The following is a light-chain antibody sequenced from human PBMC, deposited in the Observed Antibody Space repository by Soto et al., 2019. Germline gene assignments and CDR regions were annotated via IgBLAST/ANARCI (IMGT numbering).Light chain of an antibody. CDR1: QSVSSN. Sequence: EIVMTQSPSTLSVSPGERSTLSCMASQSVSSNLAWYQQKPGQAPRLLIYGASTRATGIPARFSGSGSGTEFTLTISSLQPDDFATYYCQHYNSYSEAFGQGTKVDIK. V-gene: IGKV3-15*01. CDR3: QHYNSYSEA. CDR2: GAS. J-gene: IGKJ1*01.